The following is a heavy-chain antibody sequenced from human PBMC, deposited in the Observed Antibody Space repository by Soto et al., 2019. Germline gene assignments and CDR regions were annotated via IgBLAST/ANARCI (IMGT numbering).Heavy chain of an antibody. V-gene: IGHV3-66*01. J-gene: IGHJ4*02. Sequence: GGSLRLSCAASGFTVSSNYMSWVRQAPEKGLEWVSAIYGAGTTHYADSVKGRFTISRDNTKNTLYLQMNSLRAEDTAVYYCARGYDYIWGSYQSFDYWGQGTLVTVSS. D-gene: IGHD3-16*02. CDR1: GFTVSSNY. CDR3: ARGYDYIWGSYQSFDY. CDR2: IYGAGTT.